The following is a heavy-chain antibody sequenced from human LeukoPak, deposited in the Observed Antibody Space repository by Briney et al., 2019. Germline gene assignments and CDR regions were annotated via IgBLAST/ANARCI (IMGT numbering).Heavy chain of an antibody. CDR1: GGSFSGYY. D-gene: IGHD3-22*01. CDR2: IFYSGST. CDR3: AKSNGYGLIDI. V-gene: IGHV4-34*12. J-gene: IGHJ3*02. Sequence: PSETLSLTCAVYGGSFSGYYWSWIRQPPGKALEWIGNIFYSGSTYYSPSPKSRVTISLDTSRNQFSLKLNSVTAADTAVYYCAKSNGYGLIDIWGQGTMVTVSS.